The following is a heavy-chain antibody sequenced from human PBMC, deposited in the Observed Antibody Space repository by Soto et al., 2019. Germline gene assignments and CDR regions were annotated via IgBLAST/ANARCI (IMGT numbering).Heavy chain of an antibody. CDR1: GFTVSSNY. CDR2: IYSGGST. Sequence: GGSLRLSCAASGFTVSSNYMSWVRQAPGKGLEWVSVIYSGGSTYYADSVKGRFTISRDNSKNTLYLQMNSLRAEDTAVYYCARTPPTVTTDRAFDIWGQGTMVTVSS. D-gene: IGHD4-17*01. CDR3: ARTPPTVTTDRAFDI. V-gene: IGHV3-53*01. J-gene: IGHJ3*02.